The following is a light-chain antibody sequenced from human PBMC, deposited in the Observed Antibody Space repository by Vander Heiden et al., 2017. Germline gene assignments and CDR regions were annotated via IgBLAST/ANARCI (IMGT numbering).Light chain of an antibody. J-gene: IGKJ2*01. CDR2: GAS. Sequence: EIVLPHCPGTLSLSPGERATLSCRASQSVSSSYLAWYQQKPGQAPRLLIYGASSRATGIPDRFSGSGSGTDFTLTISRLEPEDFAVYYCQQYGSSPRTFGQGTKLEIK. V-gene: IGKV3-20*01. CDR1: QSVSSSY. CDR3: QQYGSSPRT.